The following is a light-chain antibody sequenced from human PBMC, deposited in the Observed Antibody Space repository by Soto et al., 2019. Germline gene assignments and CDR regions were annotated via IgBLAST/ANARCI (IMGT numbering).Light chain of an antibody. CDR1: QRVSNNY. Sequence: EIVLPQSPGALSLSPGERATLSCRASQRVSNNYLAWYQQKPGQAPRLLIYGASTRATGIPDRFSGSGSATDFTLTISRLEPEDFAVYYCQQYGSSPPITFGQGTRLEIK. V-gene: IGKV3-20*01. J-gene: IGKJ5*01. CDR2: GAS. CDR3: QQYGSSPPIT.